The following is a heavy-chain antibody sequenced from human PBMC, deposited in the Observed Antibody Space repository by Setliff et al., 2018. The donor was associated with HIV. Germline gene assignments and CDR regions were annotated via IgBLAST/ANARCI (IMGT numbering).Heavy chain of an antibody. Sequence: ASVKVSCKASGGTFSSYAISWVRQAPGQGLEWMGGIIPIFGTANYAQKFQGRVTITADESTSTAYMELSSLRSEDTAVYYCARLGAGGSGWYSGWFDPWGQGTLVTVS. CDR2: IIPIFGTA. V-gene: IGHV1-69*13. CDR1: GGTFSSYA. CDR3: ARLGAGGSGWYSGWFDP. D-gene: IGHD6-19*01. J-gene: IGHJ5*02.